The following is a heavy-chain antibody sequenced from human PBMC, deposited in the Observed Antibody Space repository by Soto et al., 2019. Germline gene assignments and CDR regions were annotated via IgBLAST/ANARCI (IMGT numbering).Heavy chain of an antibody. D-gene: IGHD1-26*01. J-gene: IGHJ4*02. CDR2: IKSKTDGGTT. CDR3: VKAVFSGYYYVPFDY. Sequence: PGGSLRLSFAASGFTFSNAWMNWVRQAPGKGLEWVGRIKSKTDGGTTDYAAPVKGRFTISRDNSKNTLYLQMISLRTEDTAVYYCVKAVFSGYYYVPFDYWGQGP. CDR1: GFTFSNAW. V-gene: IGHV3-15*07.